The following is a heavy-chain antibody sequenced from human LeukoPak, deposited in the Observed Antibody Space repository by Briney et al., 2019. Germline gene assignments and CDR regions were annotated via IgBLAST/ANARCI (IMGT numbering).Heavy chain of an antibody. CDR1: GFTFSSYS. D-gene: IGHD3-3*01. Sequence: GGSLRLSCAASGFTFSSYSMNWVRQAPGKGLEWVSSISSSSSYIYYADSVKGRFTISRDNAKNSLHLQMNSLRAEDTAVYYCAREGFWSGYNYYYYCMDVWGKGTTVTVSS. J-gene: IGHJ6*03. CDR3: AREGFWSGYNYYYYCMDV. V-gene: IGHV3-21*01. CDR2: ISSSSSYI.